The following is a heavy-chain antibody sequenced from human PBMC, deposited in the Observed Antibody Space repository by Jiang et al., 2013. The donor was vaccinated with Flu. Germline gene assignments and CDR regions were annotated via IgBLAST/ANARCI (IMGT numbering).Heavy chain of an antibody. CDR2: IHPGDTNI. V-gene: IGHV5-51*01. Sequence: GAEVKKPGESLKISCKGSGYSFSNHWIGWVRQMPGKGLEWIGIIHPGDTNIRYSPAFQGHVSISADNSISTAYLQWSSLKASDTAFYFCARNGSGYFDFWGQGILVTVSS. CDR3: ARNGSGYFDF. CDR1: GYSFSNHW. D-gene: IGHD1-1*01. J-gene: IGHJ4*02.